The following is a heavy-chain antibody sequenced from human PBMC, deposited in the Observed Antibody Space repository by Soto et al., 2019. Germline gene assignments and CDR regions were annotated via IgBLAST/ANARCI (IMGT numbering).Heavy chain of an antibody. Sequence: DWIRQPPGKGLEWIGTIHYSGNTSYSPSLKSRVTISVDTSNNRLSLKLTSVTAADTAVYYCAKHHLYGYYYDSSGYYYVPNYFDYWGQGTLVTVPQ. CDR3: AKHHLYGYYYDSSGYYYVPNYFDY. V-gene: IGHV4-39*01. D-gene: IGHD3-22*01. J-gene: IGHJ4*02. CDR2: IHYSGNT.